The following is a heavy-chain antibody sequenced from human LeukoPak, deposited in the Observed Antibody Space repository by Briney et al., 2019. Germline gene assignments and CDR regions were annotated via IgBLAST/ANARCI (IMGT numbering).Heavy chain of an antibody. V-gene: IGHV3-9*01. D-gene: IGHD6-19*01. Sequence: GGSLRLSCAASGFTFDDYAMHWVRQAPGKGLEWVSGISWNSGSIGYADSVKGRFTISRDNAKNSLFLQMDSLRAEDSALYYCAKLGATITVAGNFDYWGQGTLVTVSS. CDR3: AKLGATITVAGNFDY. CDR1: GFTFDDYA. J-gene: IGHJ4*02. CDR2: ISWNSGSI.